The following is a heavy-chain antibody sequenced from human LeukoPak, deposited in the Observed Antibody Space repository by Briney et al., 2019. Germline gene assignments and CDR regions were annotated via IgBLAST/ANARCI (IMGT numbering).Heavy chain of an antibody. CDR2: ISSSISTI. CDR3: ARDIVVVTAIPGY. D-gene: IGHD2-21*02. J-gene: IGHJ4*02. CDR1: GFTFSSYG. Sequence: PGGSLRLSCAASGFTFSSYGMHWVRQAAGKGREGVSYISSSISTIYYADSVQGRFTITRDNAKNALYLQMNSLRAEDTAVYYCARDIVVVTAIPGYWGQGTLVTVSS. V-gene: IGHV3-48*04.